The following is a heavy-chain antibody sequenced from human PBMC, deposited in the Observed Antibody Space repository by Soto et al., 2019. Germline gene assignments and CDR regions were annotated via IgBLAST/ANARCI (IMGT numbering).Heavy chain of an antibody. CDR3: ARGPRVSSTGTGAH. Sequence: QPGGSLRLSCAVSGFTFSAYWMHWVRQVPGKGLTWVSRISDDGSTATYADSVKGRFVISRDNAKNSLYLEMNTLRVDDSGLYYCARGPRVSSTGTGAHWGRGT. V-gene: IGHV3-74*01. J-gene: IGHJ4*02. CDR1: GFTFSAYW. D-gene: IGHD1-1*01. CDR2: ISDDGSTA.